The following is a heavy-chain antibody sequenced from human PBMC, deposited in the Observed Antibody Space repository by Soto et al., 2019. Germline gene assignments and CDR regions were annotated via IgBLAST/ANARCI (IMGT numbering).Heavy chain of an antibody. Sequence: GASVEVSCKASGYTFTSYAMHWVRQAPGQRLEWMGWINAGNGNTKYSQKFQGRVTITRDTSASTAYMELSSLRSEDTAVYYCAXSSITIFGVVIKYPFDYWGQGTLVTVSS. D-gene: IGHD3-3*01. CDR2: INAGNGNT. CDR1: GYTFTSYA. J-gene: IGHJ4*02. V-gene: IGHV1-3*01. CDR3: AXSSITIFGVVIKYPFDY.